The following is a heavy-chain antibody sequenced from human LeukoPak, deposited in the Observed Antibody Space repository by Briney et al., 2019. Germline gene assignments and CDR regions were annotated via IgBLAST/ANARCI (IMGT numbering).Heavy chain of an antibody. V-gene: IGHV3-23*01. CDR1: GFTFSSYA. CDR2: ISGSGGST. Sequence: GGSLRLSCAASGFTFSSYAMSWVRQAPGKGLEWVSAISGSGGSTYYADSVKGRFTISRDNSKNTLYLQMNSLRAEDTAVYYCAKSFGCSGGSCYSDAVDIWGQGTMVTVSS. CDR3: AKSFGCSGGSCYSDAVDI. J-gene: IGHJ3*02. D-gene: IGHD2-15*01.